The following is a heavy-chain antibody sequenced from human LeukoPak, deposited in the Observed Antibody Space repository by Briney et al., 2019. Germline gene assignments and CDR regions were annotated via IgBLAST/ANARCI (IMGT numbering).Heavy chain of an antibody. V-gene: IGHV4-61*02. J-gene: IGHJ4*02. D-gene: IGHD3-16*01. Sequence: SETLSLTCSVSGDSISSGSFYWSWIRQPAGRGLEWIGRIFSSGNSKYNPSLKSRVIMSVDTSKNQFSLKLTSVTAADTAVYYCAREGGGFDYWGQGTLVTVSS. CDR3: AREGGGFDY. CDR2: IFSSGNS. CDR1: GDSISSGSFY.